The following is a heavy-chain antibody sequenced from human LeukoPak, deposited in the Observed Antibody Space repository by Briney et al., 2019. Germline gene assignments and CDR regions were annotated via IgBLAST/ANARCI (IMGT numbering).Heavy chain of an antibody. CDR3: ATRTYGDRPFDY. CDR1: GGSISGHY. D-gene: IGHD4-17*01. CDR2: IYYSGST. Sequence: KPSETLSLTCTVSGGSISGHYWGWIRQPPGKGLEWIGYIYYSGSTNYNPSLKSRVTLSVDTSKNQFSLKLSSVTAADTAVYYCATRTYGDRPFDYWGQGTLVTVSS. V-gene: IGHV4-59*11. J-gene: IGHJ4*02.